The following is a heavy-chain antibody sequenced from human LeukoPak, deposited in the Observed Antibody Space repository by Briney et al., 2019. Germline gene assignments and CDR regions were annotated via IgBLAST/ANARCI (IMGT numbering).Heavy chain of an antibody. CDR3: ARQTGSGLFILP. J-gene: IGHJ4*02. D-gene: IGHD3/OR15-3a*01. Sequence: SETLSLTCTVSGVSISSSNSYWGWIRQPPGKGLEWIGSIYYSGNTYYNASLKSQVPISIDTSKNQFSLKLTSVTAADTAVYYCARQTGSGLFILPGGQGTLVTVSS. CDR1: GVSISSSNSY. CDR2: IYYSGNT. V-gene: IGHV4-39*01.